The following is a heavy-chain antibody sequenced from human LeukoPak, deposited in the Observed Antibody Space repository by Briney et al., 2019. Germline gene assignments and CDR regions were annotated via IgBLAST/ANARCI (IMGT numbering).Heavy chain of an antibody. CDR1: GFSISRYG. CDR2: TRYGGSKK. J-gene: IGHJ4*02. V-gene: IGHV3-30*02. Sequence: GGSLRVSCAVSGFSISRYGMHWARQPPGKGREWVAFTRYGGSKKYFADSVKGRFTISRDNSKTTLYLQMQSLRLEDSAIYYCAKDLFGDYVWGTYRAIDTWGQGTLVTVSS. D-gene: IGHD3-16*02. CDR3: AKDLFGDYVWGTYRAIDT.